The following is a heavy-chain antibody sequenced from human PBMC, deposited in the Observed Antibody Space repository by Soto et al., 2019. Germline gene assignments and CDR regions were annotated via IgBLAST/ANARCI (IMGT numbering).Heavy chain of an antibody. CDR2: INPSGGST. J-gene: IGHJ5*02. V-gene: IGHV1-46*01. CDR3: ARGGRDYCSGGSCYSIGNWFDP. Sequence: QVQLVQSGAEVKKPGASVKVSCKASGYTFTSYYMHWVRQALGQGLEWMGIINPSGGSTSYAQKFQGRVTMTRDTSTSTVYMELSSLRSEDTAVYYCARGGRDYCSGGSCYSIGNWFDPWGQGTLVTVSS. CDR1: GYTFTSYY. D-gene: IGHD2-15*01.